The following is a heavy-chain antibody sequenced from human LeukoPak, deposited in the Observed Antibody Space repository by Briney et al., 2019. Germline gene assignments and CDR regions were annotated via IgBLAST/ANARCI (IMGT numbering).Heavy chain of an antibody. CDR1: GFTHSSYG. V-gene: IGHV3-7*01. CDR2: IKQVWSEK. Sequence: GGTLRHSHAPSGFTHSSYGMSWVRQAPRRGREWVANIKQVWSEKHYLHSVKGRFTTSRDNAKNSLYLPMNSLSAEETAVDYCARPAGYSSGWPPWYYYDYMDVWGKGTMVTVSS. CDR3: ARPAGYSSGWPPWYYYDYMDV. D-gene: IGHD6-19*01. J-gene: IGHJ6*03.